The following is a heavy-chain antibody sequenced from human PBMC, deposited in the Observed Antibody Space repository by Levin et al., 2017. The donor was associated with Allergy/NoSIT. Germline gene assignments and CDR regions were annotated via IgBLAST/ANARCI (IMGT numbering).Heavy chain of an antibody. CDR2: IIPIFGTT. Sequence: SVKVSCKASGDTFSTYVFIWVRQAPGQGLEWMGGIIPIFGTTNYALKFQGRVTITADKSTSTSYMELSSLRSEDTAMYYCASSSRTSVTAAGTYYDYYYMDVWGKGTTVTVSS. V-gene: IGHV1-69*06. D-gene: IGHD6-13*01. CDR3: ASSSRTSVTAAGTYYDYYYMDV. CDR1: GDTFSTYV. J-gene: IGHJ6*03.